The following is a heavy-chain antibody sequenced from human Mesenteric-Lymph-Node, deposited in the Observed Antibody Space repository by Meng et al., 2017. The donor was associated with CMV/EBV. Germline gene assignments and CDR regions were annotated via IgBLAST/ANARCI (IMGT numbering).Heavy chain of an antibody. J-gene: IGHJ4*02. Sequence: VYGGSVSGYYWGWIRQPPGKGLEWIGKINHSGSTYYNPSLKSRVSISVDTSNNQFFLRLNSVTAADTAVYYCARLNYASGSYPTFDYWGQGTLVTVSS. V-gene: IGHV4-34*01. CDR1: GGSVSGYY. CDR3: ARLNYASGSYPTFDY. CDR2: INHSGST. D-gene: IGHD3-10*01.